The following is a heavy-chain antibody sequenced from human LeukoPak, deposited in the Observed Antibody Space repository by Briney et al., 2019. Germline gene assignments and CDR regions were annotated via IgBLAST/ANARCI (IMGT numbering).Heavy chain of an antibody. CDR1: GGSISSYY. D-gene: IGHD3-16*02. Sequence: PSETLSLTRTVSGGSISSYYWSWIRQPPGKGLEWTGYIYYSGSTNYNPSLKSRVTISVDTSKNQFSLKLSSVTAADTAVYYCARALKITFGGVIVLNDAFDIWGQGTMVTVSS. V-gene: IGHV4-59*01. CDR2: IYYSGST. J-gene: IGHJ3*02. CDR3: ARALKITFGGVIVLNDAFDI.